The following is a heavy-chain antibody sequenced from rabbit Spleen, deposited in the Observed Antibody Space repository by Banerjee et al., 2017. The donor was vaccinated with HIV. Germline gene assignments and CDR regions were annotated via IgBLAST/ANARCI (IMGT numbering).Heavy chain of an antibody. CDR1: GFFFSDRDV. J-gene: IGHJ4*01. CDR3: AGDLASVVGWNFGL. V-gene: IGHV1S45*01. CDR2: IYAYTGKP. Sequence: QEQLEESGGGLVKPEGSLTLTCKASGFFFSDRDVMCWVRQAPGKGLECIACIYAYTGKPVYATWAKGRFTISRTSSTSVTLQMTSLTAADTATYFCAGDLASVVGWNFGLWGPGTLVTVS. D-gene: IGHD3-1*01.